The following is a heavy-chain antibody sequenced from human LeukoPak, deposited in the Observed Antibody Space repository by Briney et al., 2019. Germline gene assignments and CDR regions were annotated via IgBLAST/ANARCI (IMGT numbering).Heavy chain of an antibody. V-gene: IGHV4-59*01. Sequence: SETLSLTCTVSGGSISSYYWSRIRQPPGKGLEWIGYMYYSGSTNYNPSLKGRVTISVDTSKNQFSLKLSSVTAADTAVYYCASLYSGSYDTGSFDYFNYWGQGTLVTVSS. J-gene: IGHJ4*02. CDR1: GGSISSYY. CDR3: ASLYSGSYDTGSFDYFNY. CDR2: MYYSGST. D-gene: IGHD1-26*01.